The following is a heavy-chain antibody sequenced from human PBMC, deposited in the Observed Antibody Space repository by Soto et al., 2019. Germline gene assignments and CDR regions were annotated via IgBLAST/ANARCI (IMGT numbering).Heavy chain of an antibody. J-gene: IGHJ6*03. CDR3: ARGSWDDVSGHYYMDV. D-gene: IGHD1-1*01. Sequence: SQTLSLTCDISGDSVSINSAGWNWIRQTPSRGLEWLGRTYYKSKWYYTYAASVKSRITVSPDTSKNQFSLQLTSVTPEDTAVYYCARGSWDDVSGHYYMDVWDKGTTVTVSS. V-gene: IGHV6-1*01. CDR2: TYYKSKWYY. CDR1: GDSVSINSAG.